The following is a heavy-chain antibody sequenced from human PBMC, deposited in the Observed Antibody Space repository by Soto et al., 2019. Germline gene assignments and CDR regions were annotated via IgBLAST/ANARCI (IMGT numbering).Heavy chain of an antibody. CDR3: ARLPTRGYSYGYDHYGMDV. V-gene: IGHV5-51*01. CDR2: IYPGDSDT. J-gene: IGHJ6*02. D-gene: IGHD5-18*01. CDR1: GYSFTSYW. Sequence: PGESLKISCKGSGYSFTSYWIGWVRQMPGKGLEWMGIIYPGDSDTRYSPSFQGQVTISADKSISTAYLQWSSLKASDTAMYYCARLPTRGYSYGYDHYGMDVWGQGTTVTVSS.